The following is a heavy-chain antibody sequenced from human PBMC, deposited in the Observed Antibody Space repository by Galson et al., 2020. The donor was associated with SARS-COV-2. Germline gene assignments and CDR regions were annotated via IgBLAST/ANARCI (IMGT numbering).Heavy chain of an antibody. D-gene: IGHD3-10*01. J-gene: IGHJ4*02. CDR2: ISGSGGST. Sequence: GESLKISCAASGFPFSSYAMNWVRQAPGKGLEWVSTISGSGGSTYYADSVKGWFTISRDNSKNTLYLQMNSLRAEDTAVYYCASSVRGVSLFDYWGQGTLVTVSS. CDR3: ASSVRGVSLFDY. V-gene: IGHV3-23*01. CDR1: GFPFSSYA.